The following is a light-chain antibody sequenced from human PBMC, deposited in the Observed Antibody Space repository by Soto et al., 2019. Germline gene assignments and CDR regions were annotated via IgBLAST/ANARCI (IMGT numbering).Light chain of an antibody. J-gene: IGKJ4*01. CDR3: QQFNTYALT. CDR1: QSISSW. CDR2: DAS. Sequence: DIQKTQSASTLSASVGDRVTITCRASQSISSWVAWYQQKPGKVPKLLIYDASKLESGVPSRFSGSGSGTEFTLTISSLQPDDFATYYCQQFNTYALTFGGGTKVDIK. V-gene: IGKV1-5*01.